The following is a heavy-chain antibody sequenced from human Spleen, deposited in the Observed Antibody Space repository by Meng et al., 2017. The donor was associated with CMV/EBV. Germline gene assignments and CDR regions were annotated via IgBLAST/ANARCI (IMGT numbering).Heavy chain of an antibody. Sequence: QLEGAGPGLVKPLQTPSPPCMVPGGSISSGSYYWSWIRQPAGKGLEWIGRIYTSGSTNYNPSLKSRVTISVDTSKNQFSLKLSSVTAADTAVYYCARVDYYGSGSFNWFDPWGQGTLVTVSS. D-gene: IGHD3-10*01. CDR3: ARVDYYGSGSFNWFDP. V-gene: IGHV4-61*02. CDR2: IYTSGST. CDR1: GGSISSGSYY. J-gene: IGHJ5*02.